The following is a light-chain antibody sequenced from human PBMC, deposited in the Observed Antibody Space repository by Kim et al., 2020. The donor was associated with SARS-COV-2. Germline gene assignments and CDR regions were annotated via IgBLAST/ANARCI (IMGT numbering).Light chain of an antibody. J-gene: IGLJ3*02. CDR2: QDS. CDR3: QACDSSTHWV. CDR1: KLGNKY. V-gene: IGLV3-1*01. Sequence: VSPGHTASIPCSGDKLGNKYACWYQRKPGQSPVLVIYQDSKRPSGIPERFSGSNSGNTATLTISGTQAMDEADYYCQACDSSTHWVFGGGTQLTVL.